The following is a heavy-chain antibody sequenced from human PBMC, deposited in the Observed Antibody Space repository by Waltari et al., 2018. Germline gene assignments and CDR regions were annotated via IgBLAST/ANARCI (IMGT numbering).Heavy chain of an antibody. Sequence: EVQIVESGGGLVQPGGSLRLSCVVSGFIFSTYEMSWVRQAPGKGLEWISSIDTSGVTSQYADSVKGRFTISRDNAKNSLYLQMNNLSADDTAVYYCAKDINDYSNYWGQGTLVTVSS. CDR1: GFIFSTYE. J-gene: IGHJ4*02. CDR2: IDTSGVTS. CDR3: AKDINDYSNY. V-gene: IGHV3-48*03. D-gene: IGHD4-4*01.